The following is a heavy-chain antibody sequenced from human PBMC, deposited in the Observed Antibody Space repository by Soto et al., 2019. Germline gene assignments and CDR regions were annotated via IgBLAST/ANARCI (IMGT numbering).Heavy chain of an antibody. CDR1: GYTFTTDG. CDR2: ISAYSGKT. J-gene: IGHJ4*02. D-gene: IGHD3-16*01. V-gene: IGHV1-18*01. CDR3: ARDPCLGAHQD. Sequence: QVQLVQSGGEVKKPGASVKVSCKTSGYTFTTDGISWVRQAPGQGLEWVGWISAYSGKTHYAQKFQGKVTMTTDTSTNTAYLELRSLRSDDTAVYYCARDPCLGAHQDWGQGTLVTVSS.